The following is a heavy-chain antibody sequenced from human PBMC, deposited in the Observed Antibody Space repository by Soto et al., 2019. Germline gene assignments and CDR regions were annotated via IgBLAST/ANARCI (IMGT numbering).Heavy chain of an antibody. CDR2: ISAHNGNT. CDR1: GYGFTTYG. V-gene: IGHV1-18*01. J-gene: IGHJ4*02. Sequence: QVHLVQSGAEVKKPGASVKVSCKGSGYGFTTYGITWVRQAPGQGLEWMAWISAHNGNTNYAQKLQGRVTVTRDTSTSTAYMELRGLRSDDTAVYYCPRGRYGDYWGQGALVTVSS. CDR3: PRGRYGDY. D-gene: IGHD1-1*01.